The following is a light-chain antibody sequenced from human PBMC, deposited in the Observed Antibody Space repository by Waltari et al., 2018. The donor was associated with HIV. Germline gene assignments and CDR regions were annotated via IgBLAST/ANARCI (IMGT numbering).Light chain of an antibody. CDR2: DTH. CDR1: SGPVTIDHY. Sequence: QAVVTQEPSLTVSPGGRVTLTCGSTSGPVTIDHYPYCLQQKPGQAPRTLIFDTHVKYSWTPARCSASLRGGRAALTLSDVQPEDEADYFCFLADNGVWVFGGGTKLSVL. J-gene: IGLJ2*01. CDR3: FLADNGVWV. V-gene: IGLV7-46*01.